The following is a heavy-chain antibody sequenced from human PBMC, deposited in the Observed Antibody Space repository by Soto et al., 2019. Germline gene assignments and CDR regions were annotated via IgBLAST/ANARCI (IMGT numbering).Heavy chain of an antibody. CDR3: ARDLRGHYGP. Sequence: GGSLRLSCEGSGFNFRNFNMIWVRQAPGKGLEWVSSVSGSSSYIYYADSVKGRFTVSRDNANNLVFLQMNGLRPEDTAMYYCARDLRGHYGPWGQGTMVT. CDR2: VSGSSSYI. D-gene: IGHD4-17*01. J-gene: IGHJ3*01. V-gene: IGHV3-21*06. CDR1: GFNFRNFN.